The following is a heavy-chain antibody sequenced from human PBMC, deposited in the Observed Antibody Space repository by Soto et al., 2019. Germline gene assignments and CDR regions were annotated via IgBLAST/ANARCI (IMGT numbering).Heavy chain of an antibody. CDR2: INPSGGST. Sequence: ASVKVSCKASGYTFTSYYMHWVRQAPGQGLEWMGIINPSGGSTSYAQKFQGRVTMTRDTSTSTVYMELSSLRSEDTAVYYCARDLKSRDYYDRLGADYWGQGTLVTV. J-gene: IGHJ4*02. D-gene: IGHD3-22*01. V-gene: IGHV1-46*01. CDR1: GYTFTSYY. CDR3: ARDLKSRDYYDRLGADY.